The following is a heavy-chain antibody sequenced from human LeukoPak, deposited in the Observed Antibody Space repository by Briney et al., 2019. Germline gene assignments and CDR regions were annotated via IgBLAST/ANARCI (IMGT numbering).Heavy chain of an antibody. CDR3: ARDRGYSTFGY. J-gene: IGHJ4*02. CDR2: IKEDGSEI. V-gene: IGHV3-7*01. CDR1: AFTFSNYW. Sequence: QPGGSLRLSCAASAFTFSNYWMSWVRQAPGKGLEWVANIKEDGSEINYVDSVKGRFTISRDNAKNSLYLQMNSLRVDDTAVYYCARDRGYSTFGYWGQGTLVTVSS. D-gene: IGHD4-23*01.